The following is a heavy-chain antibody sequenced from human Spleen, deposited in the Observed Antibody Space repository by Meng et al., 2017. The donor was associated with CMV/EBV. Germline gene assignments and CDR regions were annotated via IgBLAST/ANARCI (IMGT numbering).Heavy chain of an antibody. CDR1: GASIRKIF. CDR2: TSYSGTA. D-gene: IGHD3-10*01. V-gene: IGHV4-59*01. J-gene: IGHJ5*02. Sequence: QTLSLTCVVSGASIRKIFWSWIRHLPGKGLEWIGYTSYSGTANYNPSLNSRATISGDTSKNQFSLNLTSVTAADTAVYYCAGLYGSGNHHWFDPWGQGTLVTVSS. CDR3: AGLYGSGNHHWFDP.